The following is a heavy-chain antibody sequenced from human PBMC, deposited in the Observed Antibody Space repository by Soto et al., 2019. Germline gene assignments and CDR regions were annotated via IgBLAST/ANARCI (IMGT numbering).Heavy chain of an antibody. Sequence: QLQLLESGPGLVKPSQTLSLSCTVSGASLSSGGYYWNWIRPHPGKGLEWIGYIYFDGMTYYNPSLESRVTMSIDASKNQFSLHLSSVTAADTAVYYCARDRYGDYYAYWGQGLLVTVSS. J-gene: IGHJ4*02. V-gene: IGHV4-31*03. D-gene: IGHD3-22*01. CDR1: GASLSSGGYY. CDR3: ARDRYGDYYAY. CDR2: IYFDGMT.